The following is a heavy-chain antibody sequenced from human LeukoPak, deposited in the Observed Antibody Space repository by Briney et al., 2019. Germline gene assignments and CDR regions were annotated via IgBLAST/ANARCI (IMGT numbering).Heavy chain of an antibody. CDR2: ISYDGSNK. J-gene: IGHJ6*03. Sequence: PGRSLRLSCAASGFTFSSYAMHWVRQAPGKGLEWVAVISYDGSNKYYADSVKGRFTISRDNSKNTLYLQMNSLRAEDTAVYYCARVPSVTTSIAYYMDVWGKGTTVTVSS. CDR1: GFTFSSYA. D-gene: IGHD4-11*01. CDR3: ARVPSVTTSIAYYMDV. V-gene: IGHV3-30*04.